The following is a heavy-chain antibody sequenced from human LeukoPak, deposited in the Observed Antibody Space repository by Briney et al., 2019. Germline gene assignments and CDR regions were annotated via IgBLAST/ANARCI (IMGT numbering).Heavy chain of an antibody. CDR1: GGSISSYY. D-gene: IGHD2-2*01. CDR3: ARVLDVVVPALKRADYYYYYMDV. V-gene: IGHV4-59*01. CDR2: NYYSGST. J-gene: IGHJ6*03. Sequence: MTSETLSLTCTVSGGSISSYYWSWIRQPPGKGLEWIGYNYYSGSTNYNPSLKSRVTISVDTSKNKFSLKLSSVTAADTAVYYCARVLDVVVPALKRADYYYYYMDVWGKGTTVTISS.